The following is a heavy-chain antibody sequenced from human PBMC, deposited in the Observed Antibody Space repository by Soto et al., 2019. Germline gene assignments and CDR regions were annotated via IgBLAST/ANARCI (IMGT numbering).Heavy chain of an antibody. J-gene: IGHJ6*03. CDR1: GGSISSSSYY. CDR3: ASRAYSGYDRNYYYMDV. CDR2: IYYSGST. D-gene: IGHD5-12*01. V-gene: IGHV4-39*01. Sequence: QLQLQESGPGLVKPSETLSLTCTVSGGSISSSSYYWGWIRQPPGKGLEWIGSIYYSGSTYYNPSLKLRVTIAVDASKSLFALKLSSVAAADTAVYYCASRAYSGYDRNYYYMDVWGNGTTVTVSS.